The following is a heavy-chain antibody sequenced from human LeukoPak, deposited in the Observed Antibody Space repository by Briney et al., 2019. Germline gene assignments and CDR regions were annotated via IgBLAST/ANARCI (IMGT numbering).Heavy chain of an antibody. V-gene: IGHV4-39*07. J-gene: IGHJ4*02. Sequence: PSETLSLTCTVSGGSVSSSSYYWGWIRQPPGKGLEWIGSMYYSGSTHYNPSLKSRVTISVDTSKNQFSLKLSSVTAADTAVYYCARDGNRYCSGGSCYYDYWGQGTLVTVSS. D-gene: IGHD2-15*01. CDR2: MYYSGST. CDR3: ARDGNRYCSGGSCYYDY. CDR1: GGSVSSSSYY.